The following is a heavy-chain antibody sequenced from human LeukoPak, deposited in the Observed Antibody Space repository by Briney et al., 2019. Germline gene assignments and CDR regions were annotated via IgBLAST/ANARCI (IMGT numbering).Heavy chain of an antibody. D-gene: IGHD3-3*01. V-gene: IGHV4-61*02. CDR2: IYTGGST. J-gene: IGHJ5*02. CDR3: ARDFFP. Sequence: GPEWIGLIYTGGSTNYNPSLKSRVTISIDTSKNQFSLRLNSVTAADTAVYYCARDFFPWGQGTLVTVPS.